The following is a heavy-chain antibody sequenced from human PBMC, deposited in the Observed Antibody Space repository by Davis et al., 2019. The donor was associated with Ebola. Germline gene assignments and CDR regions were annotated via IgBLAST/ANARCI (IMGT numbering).Heavy chain of an antibody. V-gene: IGHV3-74*01. Sequence: GESLKISCAASGFTFSGYWMHWVRHPPGKGPVWVSRIDSDGSTTIYADSVKGRFTVSRDNAKNTLYLQMNSLRAEDTAVYYCARDLPGGDWYFDLWGRGTLVTVSS. CDR1: GFTFSGYW. CDR3: ARDLPGGDWYFDL. CDR2: IDSDGSTT. D-gene: IGHD1-14*01. J-gene: IGHJ2*01.